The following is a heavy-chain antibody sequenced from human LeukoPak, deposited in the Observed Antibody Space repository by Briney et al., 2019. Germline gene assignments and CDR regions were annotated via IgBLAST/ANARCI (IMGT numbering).Heavy chain of an antibody. V-gene: IGHV3-30-3*01. J-gene: IGHJ4*02. CDR1: GFTFSSYA. CDR2: ISYDGSNK. D-gene: IGHD4-17*01. Sequence: GGSLRLSCAASGFTFSSYAMHWVRQAPGKGLEWVAVISYDGSNKYYADSVKGRFTISRDNSKNTLYLQMNSLRAEDTAVYYCARDMTTVNTGDYWCQGTLVTVSS. CDR3: ARDMTTVNTGDY.